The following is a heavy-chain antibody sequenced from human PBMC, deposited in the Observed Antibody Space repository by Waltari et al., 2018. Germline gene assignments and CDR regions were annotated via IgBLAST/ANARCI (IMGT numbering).Heavy chain of an antibody. CDR3: ATGGAYCFADCHSIH. Sequence: EVQVLESGGGLVQPGGSLRLSCTASGLRFSTYGMSWVRQAPGKGMEWVSTMSGTTDGINYADSVKGRFTISRDNSKNTLYLQMNSLRVEDTAVYYCATGGAYCFADCHSIHWGQGTLVTVSS. V-gene: IGHV3-23*01. CDR2: MSGTTDGI. J-gene: IGHJ4*02. CDR1: GLRFSTYG. D-gene: IGHD2-21*02.